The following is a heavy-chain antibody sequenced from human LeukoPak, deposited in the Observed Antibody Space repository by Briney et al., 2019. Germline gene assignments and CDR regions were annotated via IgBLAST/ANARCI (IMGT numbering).Heavy chain of an antibody. CDR1: GGSFSGYY. J-gene: IGHJ4*02. Sequence: SETLSLTCAVYGGSFSGYYWSWIRQPPGKGLEWIGEINHSGSTNYNPSLKSRVTTSVDTSKNQFSLKLSSVTAADTAVYYCARGRGYSYGYYFGYWGQGTLVTVSS. CDR3: ARGRGYSYGYYFGY. D-gene: IGHD5-18*01. V-gene: IGHV4-34*01. CDR2: INHSGST.